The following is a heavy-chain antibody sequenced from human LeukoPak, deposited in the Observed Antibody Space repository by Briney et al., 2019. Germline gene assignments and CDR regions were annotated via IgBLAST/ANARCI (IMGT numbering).Heavy chain of an antibody. D-gene: IGHD3-22*01. CDR2: INHSGST. CDR1: GGPFSGYY. J-gene: IGHJ5*02. CDR3: VGRTAIYDSSGYTDNWFDP. Sequence: NPSETLSLTCAVYGGPFSGYYWSWIRQPPGKGLEWIGEINHSGSTNYNPSLKSRVTISVDTSKNQFSLKLSSVTAADTAVYYCVGRTAIYDSSGYTDNWFDPWGQGTLVTVSS. V-gene: IGHV4-34*01.